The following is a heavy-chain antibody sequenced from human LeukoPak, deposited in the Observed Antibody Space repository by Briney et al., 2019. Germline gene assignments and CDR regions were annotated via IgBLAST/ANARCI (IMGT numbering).Heavy chain of an antibody. CDR2: IYYSGST. Sequence: SETLSLTCAVSGYSIASLDYWTWARQPPGKGLEWIGSIYYSGSTYYNPSLKSRVTISVDTSKNQFSLNLSSVTAADTAVYYCARLYYDSSGYYQICYFDYWGQGTLVTVSS. CDR3: ARLYYDSSGYYQICYFDY. V-gene: IGHV4-38-2*01. D-gene: IGHD3-22*01. J-gene: IGHJ4*02. CDR1: GYSIASLDY.